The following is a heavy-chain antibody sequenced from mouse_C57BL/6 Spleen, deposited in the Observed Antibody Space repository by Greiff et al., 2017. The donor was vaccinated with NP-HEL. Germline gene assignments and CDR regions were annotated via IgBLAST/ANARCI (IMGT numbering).Heavy chain of an antibody. J-gene: IGHJ1*03. CDR2: IDPETGGT. CDR1: GYTFTDYE. Sequence: QVQLKQSGAELVRPGASVTLSCKASGYTFTDYEMHWVKQTPVHGLEWIGAIDPETGGTAYNQKFKGKAILTADKSSSTAYMELRSLTSEDSAVYYCTRSNYYGSRGDWYFDVWGTGTTVTVSS. D-gene: IGHD1-1*01. CDR3: TRSNYYGSRGDWYFDV. V-gene: IGHV1-15*01.